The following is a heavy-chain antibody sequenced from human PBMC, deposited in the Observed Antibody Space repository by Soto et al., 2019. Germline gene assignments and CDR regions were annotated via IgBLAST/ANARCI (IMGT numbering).Heavy chain of an antibody. V-gene: IGHV3-73*01. D-gene: IGHD3-22*01. CDR1: GFTFSGSA. Sequence: PGGSLRLSCAASGFTFSGSAMHWVRQASGKELEWVGRIRSKANSYATAYAASVKGRFTISKEDSKNTAYLQKNSLKTEDTAVYYCHSNYYYDSSGYPPADYWGQGTLVTVSS. CDR2: IRSKANSYAT. CDR3: HSNYYYDSSGYPPADY. J-gene: IGHJ4*02.